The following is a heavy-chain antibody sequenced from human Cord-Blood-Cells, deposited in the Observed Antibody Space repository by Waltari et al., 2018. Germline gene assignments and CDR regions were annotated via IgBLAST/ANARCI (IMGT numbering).Heavy chain of an antibody. CDR2: ISAYNGNT. J-gene: IGHJ4*02. CDR3: ARANNLYSSSSEDY. V-gene: IGHV1-18*04. Sequence: VKVSCTASGYTFTSYGISWVRQAPGQGLEWMGWISAYNGNTNYAQKLQGRVTMTTDTSTSTAYMELRSLRSDDTAVYYCARANNLYSSSSEDYWGQGTLVTVSS. CDR1: GYTFTSYG. D-gene: IGHD6-6*01.